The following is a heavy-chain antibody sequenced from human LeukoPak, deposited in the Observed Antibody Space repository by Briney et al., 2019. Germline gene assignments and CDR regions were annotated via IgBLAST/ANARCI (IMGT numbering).Heavy chain of an antibody. J-gene: IGHJ4*02. V-gene: IGHV4-61*02. Sequence: SETLSLTCTVSGYSISSGYYWSWIRQPAGKGLEWIGRIYTSGSTNYNPSLKSRVTISVDTSKNQFSLKLSSVTAADTAVYYCARDPDILTGYTYFDYWGQGTLVTVSS. D-gene: IGHD3-9*01. CDR1: GYSISSGYY. CDR3: ARDPDILTGYTYFDY. CDR2: IYTSGST.